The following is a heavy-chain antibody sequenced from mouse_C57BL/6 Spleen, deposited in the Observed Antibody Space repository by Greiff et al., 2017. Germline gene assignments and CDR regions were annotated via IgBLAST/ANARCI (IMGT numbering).Heavy chain of an antibody. Sequence: QVQLQQSGAELARPGASVKMSCKASGYTFTSYTMHWVKQRPGQGLEWIGYINPSSGYTKYNQKFKDKATLTADKSSSTAYMQLSSLTSEDSAVYYGAREDSNRREFAYRGQGTLVTVSA. CDR1: GYTFTSYT. CDR3: AREDSNRREFAY. V-gene: IGHV1-4*01. CDR2: INPSSGYT. J-gene: IGHJ3*01. D-gene: IGHD2-5*01.